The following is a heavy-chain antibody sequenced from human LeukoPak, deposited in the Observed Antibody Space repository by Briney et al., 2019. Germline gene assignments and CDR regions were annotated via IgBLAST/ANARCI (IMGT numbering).Heavy chain of an antibody. CDR2: INPNGGGT. V-gene: IGHV1-2*02. D-gene: IGHD3-22*01. CDR1: GYTFTDYY. CDR3: ARRYHYDTSAYYYGFNH. Sequence: GASVTVSCTVSGYTFTDYYMHWVRQAPGQGREWMGWINPNGGGTNYAQKFQGRVTMTRDTSFNTGYMELSSLRSDDTAVYYCARRYHYDTSAYYYGFNHWGQGTLVTVSS. J-gene: IGHJ4*02.